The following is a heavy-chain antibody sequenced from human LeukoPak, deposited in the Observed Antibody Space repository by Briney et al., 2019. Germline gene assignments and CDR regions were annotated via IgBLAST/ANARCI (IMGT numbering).Heavy chain of an antibody. D-gene: IGHD6-6*01. CDR1: GGSISSYY. CDR2: IYYSGST. V-gene: IGHV4-59*12. CDR3: ARGRHGSSSSGYYYYGMDV. J-gene: IGHJ6*02. Sequence: SETLSLTCTVSGGSISSYYWSWIRQPPGKGLEWIGYIYYSGSTNYNPSLKSRVTISVDKSKNQFSLKLSSVTAADTAVYYCARGRHGSSSSGYYYYGMDVWGQGTTVTVSS.